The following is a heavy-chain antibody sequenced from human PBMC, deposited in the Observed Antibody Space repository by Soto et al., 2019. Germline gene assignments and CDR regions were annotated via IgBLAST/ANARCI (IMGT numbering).Heavy chain of an antibody. J-gene: IGHJ5*02. CDR1: GCSISSGDYY. CDR3: ARVLRDYDDGGYFYVPNWVDP. Sequence: SETLSLTCTFSGCSISSGDYYWSWIRQPPGKGLECIGYIYYSGSTYYNPSLKSRVTISVDTSKNQFSLKLSSVTAADTAVYYCARVLRDYDDGGYFYVPNWVDPWGQGTLVTVSS. D-gene: IGHD3-22*01. V-gene: IGHV4-30-4*01. CDR2: IYYSGST.